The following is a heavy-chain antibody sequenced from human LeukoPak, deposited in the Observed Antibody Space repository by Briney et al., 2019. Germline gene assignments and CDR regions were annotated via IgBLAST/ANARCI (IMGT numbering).Heavy chain of an antibody. CDR3: TAGLGKSDFDY. CDR1: GFSFTNAW. CDR2: IKSKTDGGTT. Sequence: GSLRLSCAASGFSFTNAWMSWGRQAPGKGLEWVARIKSKTDGGTTDYAAPVKGRFTISTDDSKNTLYLQMNSLKTEDTAVYYCTAGLGKSDFDYWGQGSLVTVSS. V-gene: IGHV3-15*01. J-gene: IGHJ4*02. D-gene: IGHD7-27*01.